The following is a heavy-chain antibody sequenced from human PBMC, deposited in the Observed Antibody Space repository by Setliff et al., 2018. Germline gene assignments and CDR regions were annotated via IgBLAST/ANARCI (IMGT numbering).Heavy chain of an antibody. J-gene: IGHJ4*02. CDR2: IYYTGNT. CDR1: GGSINSSTYNSRSYY. CDR3: ARTGTYRYFDY. V-gene: IGHV4-39*01. Sequence: SETLSLTCTVSGGSINSSTYNSRSYYWGWIRQPPGKGLEWIGRIYYTGNTYYNASLKSRLTLSVDTSKNQFSLQLDSVTAADTAVYYCARTGTYRYFDYWGRGTLVTVSS. D-gene: IGHD1-1*01.